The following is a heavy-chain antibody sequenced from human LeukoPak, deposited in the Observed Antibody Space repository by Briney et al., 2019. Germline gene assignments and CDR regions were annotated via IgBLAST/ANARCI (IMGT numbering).Heavy chain of an antibody. CDR3: ARDHLSSGSSPDYYYYYYMDV. D-gene: IGHD6-19*01. Sequence: PGESLRLSCAASGFSFSAYWMTWVRQAPGKGLEWVANINEGGSLKYYVDSVKGRFTISRDNAKNTLYLQMNSLRAEDTAVYYCARDHLSSGSSPDYYYYYYMDVWGKGTTVTISS. CDR1: GFSFSAYW. J-gene: IGHJ6*03. CDR2: INEGGSLK. V-gene: IGHV3-7*01.